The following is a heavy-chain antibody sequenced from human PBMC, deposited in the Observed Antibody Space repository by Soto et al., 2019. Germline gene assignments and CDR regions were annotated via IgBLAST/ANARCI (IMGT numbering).Heavy chain of an antibody. D-gene: IGHD6-13*01. CDR3: ARGAAGTNLNWFDP. Sequence: SVKVSCKASGGTFSSYAISWVRQAPGQGLEWMGGIIPIFGTANYAQKFQGRVTITADESTSTAYMELSSLRSEDTAVYYCARGAAGTNLNWFDPWGQGTLVTVSS. CDR1: GGTFSSYA. V-gene: IGHV1-69*13. CDR2: IIPIFGTA. J-gene: IGHJ5*02.